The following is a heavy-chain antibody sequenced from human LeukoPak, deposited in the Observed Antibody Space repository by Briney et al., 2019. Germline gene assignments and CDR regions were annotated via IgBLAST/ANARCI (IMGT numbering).Heavy chain of an antibody. CDR1: GYSFTSYW. D-gene: IGHD3-10*01. J-gene: IGHJ5*02. Sequence: GESLKISCKGSGYSFTSYWIGWVRQTPGKGLEWMGIIYPGDSDTRYSPSFQGQVTISADKSISTAYLQWSSLKASDTAMYYCAREYYYGSGSSYNWFDPWGQGTLVTVSS. V-gene: IGHV5-51*01. CDR2: IYPGDSDT. CDR3: AREYYYGSGSSYNWFDP.